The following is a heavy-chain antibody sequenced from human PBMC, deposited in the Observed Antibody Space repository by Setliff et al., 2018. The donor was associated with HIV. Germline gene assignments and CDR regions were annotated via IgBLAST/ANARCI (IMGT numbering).Heavy chain of an antibody. V-gene: IGHV1-2*06. Sequence: GASVKVSCKASGYTFTGYYMHWVRQAPGQGLEWMGRINPNSGGTNYAQKFQGRVTMTRDTSMNTAYMELRSLRSDDTAVYYCARVWDWNYDLGYWGQGTLVTVSS. CDR3: ARVWDWNYDLGY. D-gene: IGHD1-7*01. CDR2: INPNSGGT. CDR1: GYTFTGYY. J-gene: IGHJ4*02.